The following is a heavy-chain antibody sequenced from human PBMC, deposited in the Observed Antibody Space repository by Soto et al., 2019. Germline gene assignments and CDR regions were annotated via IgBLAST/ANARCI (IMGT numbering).Heavy chain of an antibody. CDR1: GGYISSYY. V-gene: IGHV4-59*01. CDR3: ARGVPPYYDFWSGYYSLPWFDP. D-gene: IGHD3-3*01. Sequence: SETLSLTCTVSGGYISSYYWSWIRQPPGKGLEWIGYIYYSGSTNYNPSLKSRVTISVDTSKNQFSLKLSSVTAADTAVYYCARGVPPYYDFWSGYYSLPWFDPWGQGTLVTVSS. CDR2: IYYSGST. J-gene: IGHJ5*02.